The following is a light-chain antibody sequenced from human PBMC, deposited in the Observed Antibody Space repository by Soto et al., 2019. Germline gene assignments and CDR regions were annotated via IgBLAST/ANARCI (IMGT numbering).Light chain of an antibody. CDR3: QQRSNWPPIT. CDR1: QSVSSY. CDR2: DAS. V-gene: IGKV3-11*01. Sequence: PGKRATLSCRASQSVSSYLAWYQQKPGQAPRLLIYDASNRATGIPARFSGSGSGTDFTLTISSLEPEDFAVYYCQQRSNWPPITFGQGTRLEIK. J-gene: IGKJ5*01.